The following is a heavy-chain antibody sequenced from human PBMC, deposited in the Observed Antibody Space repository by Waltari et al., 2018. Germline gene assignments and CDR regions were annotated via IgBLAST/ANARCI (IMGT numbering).Heavy chain of an antibody. D-gene: IGHD6-13*01. V-gene: IGHV3-30*10. CDR2: VSYDGSNK. CDR3: AREIYIEASGGRFDP. CDR1: GIIFSSHV. Sequence: QVHLVESGGGVVQPGRSLRLSCAASGIIFSSHVMHWVRLPPGKWIQWVAGVSYDGSNKFYTDSVQGRFAISRDNSKNTLYLQLDSLRLEDTAVYYCAREIYIEASGGRFDPWGQGTLVIVSS. J-gene: IGHJ5*02.